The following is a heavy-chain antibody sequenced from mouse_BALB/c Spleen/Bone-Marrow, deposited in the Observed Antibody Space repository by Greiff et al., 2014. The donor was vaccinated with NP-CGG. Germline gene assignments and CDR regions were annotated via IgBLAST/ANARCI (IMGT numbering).Heavy chain of an antibody. J-gene: IGHJ3*01. CDR3: ARDHVVGY. Sequence: EVQVVESGGGLVQPGGSPKLSCAASGFTFSTYGMSWVRQTPDKRLELVASINNNGGSTYYPDSVKGRFTTSRDNAKNTLYLQMSSLKSEDTAMYYCARDHVVGYWGQGTLVTVSA. CDR1: GFTFSTYG. V-gene: IGHV5-6-3*01. CDR2: INNNGGST.